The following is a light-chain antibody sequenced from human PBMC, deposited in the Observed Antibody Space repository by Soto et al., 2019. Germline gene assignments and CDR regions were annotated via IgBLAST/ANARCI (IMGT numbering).Light chain of an antibody. CDR1: QSVNSDY. J-gene: IGKJ3*01. V-gene: IGKV3-20*01. CDR3: QHYGRSPRFT. Sequence: EIVLTQSPGTLSLSPGERATLSCRASQSVNSDYLAWYQQKPGQAPRVLIYGGSSRATGIPDRCSASGSGTDFTLTISRLEPEDFAVYYWQHYGRSPRFTFGPGTNVDVK. CDR2: GGS.